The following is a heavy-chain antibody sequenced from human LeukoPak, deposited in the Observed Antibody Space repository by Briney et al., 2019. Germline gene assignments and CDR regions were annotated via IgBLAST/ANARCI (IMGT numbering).Heavy chain of an antibody. V-gene: IGHV1-18*01. CDR2: IRAYNGNT. CDR1: GYTFTSYG. D-gene: IGHD1-26*01. J-gene: IGHJ6*02. CDR3: ARYSGSPAYYYYGMDV. Sequence: ASVKVSCKASGYTFTSYGISWVRQAPGQGLEWMGWIRAYNGNTNYAQKLQGRVTMTTDTSTSTAYMELRSLRSDDTAVYYCARYSGSPAYYYYGMDVWGQGTTVTVSS.